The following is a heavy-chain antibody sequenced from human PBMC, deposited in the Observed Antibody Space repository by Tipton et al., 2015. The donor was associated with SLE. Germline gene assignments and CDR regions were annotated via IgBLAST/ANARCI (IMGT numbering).Heavy chain of an antibody. D-gene: IGHD3-10*01. CDR3: ARRFYASGGFWSPSYWFFDL. J-gene: IGHJ2*01. V-gene: IGHV4-61*02. CDR1: GGSISADSYY. Sequence: TLSLTCTVSGGSISADSYYWSWIRQPAGKGLEWIGRIYTSGSTNYNPSLKSRVTISVDTSKNQLSLKLTSVTAADTAVYYCARRFYASGGFWSPSYWFFDLWGRGTLVTVSS. CDR2: IYTSGST.